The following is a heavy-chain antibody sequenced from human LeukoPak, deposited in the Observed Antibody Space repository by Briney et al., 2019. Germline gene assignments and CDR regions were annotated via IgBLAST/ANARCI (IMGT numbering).Heavy chain of an antibody. Sequence: KPSETLSLTCTVSGASINSNYWTWVRQPAGEGLEWIGRINISGSTNYNPSLKSRVNMSEDTSKKQCSLKLSSVTAADTAVYYCARALRGYYFDFWGQGTLVTVSS. CDR3: ARALRGYYFDF. V-gene: IGHV4-4*07. D-gene: IGHD3-22*01. CDR2: INISGST. J-gene: IGHJ4*02. CDR1: GASINSNY.